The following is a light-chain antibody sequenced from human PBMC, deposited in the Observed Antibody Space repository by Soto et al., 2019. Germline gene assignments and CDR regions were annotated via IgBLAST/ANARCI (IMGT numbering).Light chain of an antibody. V-gene: IGKV1-9*01. Sequence: IHLIQSPSCLSAPLGHRITIIFRASQDISTSITWYQRKPGKAPKLLIYVASTLQSGFPSRFSGSGSGTDFTLTISSLQPEDFATYYCRQLNSYPLTFGGGTKVDI. CDR2: VAS. CDR3: RQLNSYPLT. CDR1: QDISTS. J-gene: IGKJ4*01.